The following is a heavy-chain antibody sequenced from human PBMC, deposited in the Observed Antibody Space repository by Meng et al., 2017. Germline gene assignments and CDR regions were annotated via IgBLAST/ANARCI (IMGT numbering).Heavy chain of an antibody. CDR2: ISASGYST. CDR3: VKDVDRGGQY. D-gene: IGHD2-15*01. CDR1: GFRFSNYA. V-gene: IGHV3-23*01. J-gene: IGHJ4*02. Sequence: EVQKLGAGGGLVQPGGSPRLSCAASGFRFSNYAVSWVRRAPGKGLEWISAISASGYSTYYANSVKGRFTNSRDNSKNTLYLKMSSLRAEDTDIYYCVKDVDRGGQYWGQGTLVTVSS.